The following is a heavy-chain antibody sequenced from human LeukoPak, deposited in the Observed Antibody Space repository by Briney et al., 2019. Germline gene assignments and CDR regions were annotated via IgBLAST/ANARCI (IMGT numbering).Heavy chain of an antibody. V-gene: IGHV4-61*01. Sequence: PSETLSLTCTVSGGSVSSGSYYWSWIRQPPGKGLEWIGYIYYSGSTNYNPSLKSRVTISADTSKNQFSLKLSSVTAADTAVYYCARGGSGSYYGSFDYWGQGTLVTVSS. J-gene: IGHJ4*02. CDR1: GGSVSSGSYY. D-gene: IGHD1-26*01. CDR3: ARGGSGSYYGSFDY. CDR2: IYYSGST.